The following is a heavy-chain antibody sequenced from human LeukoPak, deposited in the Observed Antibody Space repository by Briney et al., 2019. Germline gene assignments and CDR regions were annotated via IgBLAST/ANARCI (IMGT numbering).Heavy chain of an antibody. Sequence: ASVKVSCKASGYTFTSYDINWVRQATGQGLEWMGWMNPNSGNTGYAQKFQGRVTMTRNTSISTAYMELSSLRSEDTAVYYCARGYKARRMNYYYYMGVWGKGTTVTVSS. CDR1: GYTFTSYD. D-gene: IGHD1-14*01. CDR2: MNPNSGNT. J-gene: IGHJ6*03. V-gene: IGHV1-8*01. CDR3: ARGYKARRMNYYYYMGV.